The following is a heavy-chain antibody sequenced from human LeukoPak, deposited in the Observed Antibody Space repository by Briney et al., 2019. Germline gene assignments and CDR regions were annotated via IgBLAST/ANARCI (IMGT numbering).Heavy chain of an antibody. Sequence: SETLSLTCTVSGGSISSGSYYWTWFRQPAGTGLEWIGRTYISGSTNSNPAPKSRVTISVDTSKNQLSLNLSSVTAAYTAVYYCARTSTVVTREAFDIWGQGTMVTVSS. J-gene: IGHJ3*02. CDR2: TYISGST. V-gene: IGHV4-61*02. CDR3: ARTSTVVTREAFDI. CDR1: GGSISSGSYY. D-gene: IGHD4-23*01.